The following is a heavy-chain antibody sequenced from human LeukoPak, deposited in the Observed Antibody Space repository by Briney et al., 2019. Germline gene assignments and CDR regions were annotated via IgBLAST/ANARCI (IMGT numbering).Heavy chain of an antibody. Sequence: SETLSLTCTVSGGSISSSSYYWSWIRQPAGKGLEWIGRIYTSGSTNYNPSLKSRVTMSVDTSKNQFSLKLSSVTAADTAVYYSARGHDTINFDYWDQGTLLTVSS. J-gene: IGHJ4*02. CDR3: ARGHDTINFDY. D-gene: IGHD5-24*01. V-gene: IGHV4-61*02. CDR2: IYTSGST. CDR1: GGSISSSSYY.